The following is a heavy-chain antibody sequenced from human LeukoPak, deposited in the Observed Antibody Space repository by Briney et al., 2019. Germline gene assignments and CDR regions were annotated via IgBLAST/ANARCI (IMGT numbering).Heavy chain of an antibody. V-gene: IGHV3-23*01. CDR2: ISGGNGAT. Sequence: PGGSLRLSCAASGFTFSSYAMTWVRQAPGKGLEWVSGISGGNGATYYADSVKGRFTISTDNSKHALYLQMNSLRVEDTAVYYCAKSYYYGSGSPSLDYWGQGTLVTVSS. CDR1: GFTFSSYA. J-gene: IGHJ4*02. CDR3: AKSYYYGSGSPSLDY. D-gene: IGHD3-10*01.